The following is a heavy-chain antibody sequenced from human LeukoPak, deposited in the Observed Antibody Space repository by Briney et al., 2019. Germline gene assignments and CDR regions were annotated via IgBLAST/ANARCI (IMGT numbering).Heavy chain of an antibody. D-gene: IGHD3-10*01. Sequence: GRSLRLSCAASAFTFSSSAMHWVRQAPGKGLEWVAVISYDGSHKYYADSGKGRINISRNNSKNAQYLEMNSLGPDDPGVYCCYSGIGDGSAGGDFDFWGQGTLVTVSS. CDR3: YSGIGDGSAGGDFDF. J-gene: IGHJ4*02. CDR2: ISYDGSHK. CDR1: AFTFSSSA. V-gene: IGHV3-30*03.